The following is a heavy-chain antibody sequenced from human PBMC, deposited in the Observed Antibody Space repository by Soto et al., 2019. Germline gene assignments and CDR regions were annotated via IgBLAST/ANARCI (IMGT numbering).Heavy chain of an antibody. CDR2: ISGSGSDT. J-gene: IGHJ3*01. D-gene: IGHD4-17*01. CDR3: AHPRGYGVFDAYEF. CDR1: GFTFSTYA. V-gene: IGHV3-23*01. Sequence: GGSLRLSCAAPGFTFSTYAMSWVRQAPGKGLEWVSAISGSGSDTYHAESVKGRFTISRDNSISMLYLQMNSLRTEDTAVYYCAHPRGYGVFDAYEFWGQGAMVNVSS.